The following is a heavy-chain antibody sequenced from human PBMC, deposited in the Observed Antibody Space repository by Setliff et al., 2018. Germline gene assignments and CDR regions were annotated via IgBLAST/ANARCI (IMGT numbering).Heavy chain of an antibody. V-gene: IGHV5-51*01. CDR2: IYPGDSDA. Sequence: GESLKISCKASGYTFSNFWIGWVRQMPGRGLEWMGIIYPGDSDARYSPSFRGQVTISVDKSISTAYLQWRSLKASDIAMYYCARVGYNSFFDYWGQGTLVTVSS. CDR1: GYTFSNFW. D-gene: IGHD5-12*01. J-gene: IGHJ4*02. CDR3: ARVGYNSFFDY.